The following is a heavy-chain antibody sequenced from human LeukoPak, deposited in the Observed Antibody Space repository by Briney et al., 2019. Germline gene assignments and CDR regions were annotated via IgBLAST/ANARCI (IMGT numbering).Heavy chain of an antibody. J-gene: IGHJ5*02. CDR2: ISSSSSYI. CDR1: GFTFSSYS. V-gene: IGHV3-21*01. D-gene: IGHD3-16*02. CDR3: AKEAYVWGSYRPGNWFDP. Sequence: NSGGSLRLSCAASGFTFSSYSMNWVRQAPGKGLEWVSSISSSSSYIYYADSVKGRFTISRDNSKNTLYLQMNSLRAEDTAVYYCAKEAYVWGSYRPGNWFDPWGQGTLVTVSS.